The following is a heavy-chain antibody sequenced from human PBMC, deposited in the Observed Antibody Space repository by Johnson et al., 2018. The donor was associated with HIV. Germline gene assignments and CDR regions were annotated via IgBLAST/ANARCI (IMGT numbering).Heavy chain of an antibody. CDR2: IRYDGSSK. J-gene: IGHJ3*02. D-gene: IGHD5-18*01. CDR1: GFIFSNCG. CDR3: AKDKVDTAMVSDAFDI. V-gene: IGHV3-30*02. Sequence: QVQLMESGGGVVQPGGSLRLSCAASGFIFSNCGMHWVRQAPGKGLEWVAFIRYDGSSKYYADSVKGRFTISRDNSKNKLYLQMNSLRAEDTAVYYCAKDKVDTAMVSDAFDIWGQGTMVTVSS.